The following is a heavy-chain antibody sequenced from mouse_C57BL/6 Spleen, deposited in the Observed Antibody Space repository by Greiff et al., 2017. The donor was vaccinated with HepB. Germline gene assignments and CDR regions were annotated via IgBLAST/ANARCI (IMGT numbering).Heavy chain of an antibody. CDR3: ASRGDNFDY. J-gene: IGHJ2*01. CDR1: GYTFTSYW. CDR2: IDPSDSYT. V-gene: IGHV1-59*01. D-gene: IGHD3-3*01. Sequence: VQLQQPGAELVRPGTSVKLSCKASGYTFTSYWMHWVKQRPGQGLEWIGVIDPSDSYTNYNQKFKGKATLTVDTSSSTAYMQLSSLTSEDSAVYYCASRGDNFDYWGQGTTLTVSS.